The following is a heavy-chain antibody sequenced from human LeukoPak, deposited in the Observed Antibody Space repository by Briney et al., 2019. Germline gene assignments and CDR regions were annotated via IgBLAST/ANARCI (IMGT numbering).Heavy chain of an antibody. J-gene: IGHJ5*02. D-gene: IGHD2-15*01. CDR1: GGSLSSSSYY. V-gene: IGHV4-39*01. CDR3: ARYIVVVVAATLASWFDP. Sequence: SETLSLTCTVSGGSLSSSSYYWGWIRQPPGKGLEWIGSIYYSGSTYYNPSLKSRATISVDTSKNQFSLKMSSVTAADTAVSYCARYIVVVVAATLASWFDPWGQGTLVTVSS. CDR2: IYYSGST.